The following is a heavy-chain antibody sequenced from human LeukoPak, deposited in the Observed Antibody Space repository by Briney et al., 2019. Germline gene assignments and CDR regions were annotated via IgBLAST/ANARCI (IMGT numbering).Heavy chain of an antibody. CDR2: IYYGGST. D-gene: IGHD3-10*01. CDR3: ARYEYASGHFDY. CDR1: GTSISSTYYY. V-gene: IGHV4-39*02. J-gene: IGHJ4*02. Sequence: SETLSLTCTVSGTSISSTYYYWGWIRQPPGMGLEWIGSIYYGGSTYYSPSLKSRVTMSVDTSKNHFSLKVGSMTAADAAVYYCARYEYASGHFDYWGQGSLVTVSS.